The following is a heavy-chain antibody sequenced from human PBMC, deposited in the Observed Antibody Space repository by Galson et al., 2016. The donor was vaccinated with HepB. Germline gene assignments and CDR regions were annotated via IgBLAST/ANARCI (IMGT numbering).Heavy chain of an antibody. CDR2: INSDGNTT. D-gene: IGHD3-22*01. V-gene: IGHV3-74*01. Sequence: SLRLSCAASGFTFSSYWMHWVRQAPGKGLVWVSRINSDGNTTNYADSVKGRFTISRDNAKNTLYLQMNSLRAEDTAVYYCASEGYYYDNSFFRRENAFDIWGQGTIVTFSS. J-gene: IGHJ3*02. CDR3: ASEGYYYDNSFFRRENAFDI. CDR1: GFTFSSYW.